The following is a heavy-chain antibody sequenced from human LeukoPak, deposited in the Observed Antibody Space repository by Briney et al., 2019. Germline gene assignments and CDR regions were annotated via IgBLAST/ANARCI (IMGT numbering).Heavy chain of an antibody. CDR2: IYYHGNT. V-gene: IGHV4-39*01. D-gene: IGHD6-6*01. CDR1: GGTISSSSYY. J-gene: IGHJ4*02. Sequence: PSETLSLTCTVSGGTISSSSYYWGWIRQPPGKGLEWIGSIYYHGNTYYNPSLRSRVVISADRSKNQFSLYLTSMIAADTAVYHCATPFRRAACQDYWGQGILVTVSS. CDR3: ATPFRRAACQDY.